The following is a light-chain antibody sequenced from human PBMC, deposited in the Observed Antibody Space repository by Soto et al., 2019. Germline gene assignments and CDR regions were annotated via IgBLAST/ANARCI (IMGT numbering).Light chain of an antibody. CDR2: EGN. CDR3: CSYAGRTTWV. J-gene: IGLJ3*02. V-gene: IGLV2-23*01. Sequence: QSALTQPASVSGSPGQSITISCTGSNSDVGSYNLVSWYQQNQGKAPKLMIYEGNKRPSGVSNRFSGSKSGNTASLTISGLQAEDEADYYCCSYAGRTTWVFGGGTKLTVL. CDR1: NSDVGSYNL.